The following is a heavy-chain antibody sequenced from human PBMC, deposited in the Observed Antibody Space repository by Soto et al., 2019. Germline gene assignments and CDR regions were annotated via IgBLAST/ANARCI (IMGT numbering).Heavy chain of an antibody. Sequence: VPLQEAGPGLVKPLQTLSLPCTFPCGPISSGGYYWSRIRQHPGKGLEWIGYIYYSGSTYYNPSLKSRVTISVDTSKNQFSLKLSSVTAADTAVYYCARVPERSVTWLNYFDYWGQATLVTVSS. D-gene: IGHD3-9*01. CDR1: CGPISSGGYY. J-gene: IGHJ4*02. CDR2: IYYSGST. CDR3: ARVPERSVTWLNYFDY. V-gene: IGHV4-31*03.